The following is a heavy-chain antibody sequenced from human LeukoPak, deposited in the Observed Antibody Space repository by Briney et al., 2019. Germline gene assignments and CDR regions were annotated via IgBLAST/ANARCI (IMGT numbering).Heavy chain of an antibody. CDR1: DGSISSYY. Sequence: SETLSLTCTVSDGSISSYYWSWIRQPPGKGLEWIGYIYYSGSTNYNPSLKSRVSISLDTSKNQFSLKLTSVTAADTAVYYCARGSSSGWYEGYFQHWGQGILVTVSS. J-gene: IGHJ1*01. CDR2: IYYSGST. CDR3: ARGSSSGWYEGYFQH. D-gene: IGHD6-19*01. V-gene: IGHV4-59*08.